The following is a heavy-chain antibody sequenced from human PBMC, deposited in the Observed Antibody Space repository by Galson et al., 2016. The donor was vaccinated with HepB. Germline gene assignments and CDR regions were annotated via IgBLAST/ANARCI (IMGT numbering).Heavy chain of an antibody. CDR1: GFSFSDAW. V-gene: IGHV3-15*01. CDR2: IKSKADGGTT. CDR3: TTPYIWGGAYYFDY. D-gene: IGHD3-16*01. J-gene: IGHJ4*02. Sequence: SLRLSCAASGFSFSDAWMTWVRQAPGKGLEWVGRIKSKADGGTTDYAAPVKGRFTISRDDSENTLYLQMKSLKTEDTAVYYCTTPYIWGGAYYFDYWGQGTLVTVSS.